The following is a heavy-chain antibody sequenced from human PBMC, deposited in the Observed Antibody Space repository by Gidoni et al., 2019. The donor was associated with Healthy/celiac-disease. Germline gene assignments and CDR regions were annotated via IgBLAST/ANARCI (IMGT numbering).Heavy chain of an antibody. CDR3: ARDFDYGDYG. V-gene: IGHV3-21*01. CDR2: ISSSSSYI. CDR1: GFTFSSYT. D-gene: IGHD4-17*01. Sequence: EVQLVESGGGLVKPGGSLRHSGAPSGFTFSSYTVNWVRQAPGKGLEWVSSISSSSSYIYYADSVKGRFTISRDNAKNSLYLQMNSLRAEDTAVYYCARDFDYGDYGWGQGTLVTVSS. J-gene: IGHJ4*02.